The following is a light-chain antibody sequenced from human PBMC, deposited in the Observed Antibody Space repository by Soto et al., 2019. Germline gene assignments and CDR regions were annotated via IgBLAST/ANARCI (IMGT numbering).Light chain of an antibody. CDR3: SSYTSSSTLV. V-gene: IGLV2-14*01. CDR2: EVS. CDR1: SSDVGGYKY. J-gene: IGLJ1*01. Sequence: QSALTQPASVSGSPGQSITISCTGTSSDVGGYKYVSWYQQHPGKAPKLMIYEVSNRPSGVSTRFSGSKSGNTASLTISGLQAEDEADYYCSSYTSSSTLVFGPGTKLTV.